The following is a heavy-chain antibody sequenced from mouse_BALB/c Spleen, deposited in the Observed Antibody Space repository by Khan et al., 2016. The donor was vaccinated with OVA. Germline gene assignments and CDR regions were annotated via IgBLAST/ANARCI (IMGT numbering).Heavy chain of an antibody. CDR2: INPSSGYT. V-gene: IGHV1-7*01. J-gene: IGHJ2*01. CDR3: ARDRIDY. Sequence: QVQLKESGAELAKPGASVKMSCKASGYTFSNYWIHWVKQRPGQGLEWIGYINPSSGYTYYNQTFNDKATLTTDKSSSTAYMQLGSLTSEASAVYYCARDRIDYWGQGTTLTVSS. CDR1: GYTFSNYW.